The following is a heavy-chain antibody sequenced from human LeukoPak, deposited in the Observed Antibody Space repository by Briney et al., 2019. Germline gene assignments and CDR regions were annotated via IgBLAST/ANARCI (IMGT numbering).Heavy chain of an antibody. V-gene: IGHV3-74*01. CDR1: GFTFSSYW. J-gene: IGHJ4*02. D-gene: IGHD4-23*01. CDR2: IASDGSST. CDR3: ARGRPHGNDY. Sequence: PGGSLRLFCAASGFTFSSYWMNWVRQAPGKGLVWVSRIASDGSSTTYADSVKGRFSISRDNAKNTLYLQMNSLRVEDTAVYYCARGRPHGNDYWGQGTPVTVSS.